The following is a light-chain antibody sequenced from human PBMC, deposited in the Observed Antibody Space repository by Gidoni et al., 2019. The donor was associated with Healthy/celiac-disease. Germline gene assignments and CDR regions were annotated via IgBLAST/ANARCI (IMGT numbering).Light chain of an antibody. J-gene: IGKJ4*01. Sequence: DIQMTQFPSSLSASVGDRVTITCRASQSIISYLNWYQQKPGKAPKLLIYAASSLQSGVPSRFSGSGSGTNFTLTISSLQPADFATYYCRQSYSTPRTFGGGTKLEIK. CDR2: AAS. CDR3: RQSYSTPRT. CDR1: QSIISY. V-gene: IGKV1-39*01.